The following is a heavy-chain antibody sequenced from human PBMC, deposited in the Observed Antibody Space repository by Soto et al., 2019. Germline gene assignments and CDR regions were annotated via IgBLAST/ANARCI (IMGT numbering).Heavy chain of an antibody. D-gene: IGHD1-1*01. CDR1: GFTFSSYW. V-gene: IGHV3-7*01. Sequence: GGSLSLSCAASGFTFSSYWMSWVRQAPGKGLEWVANIKQDGSEKYYVDSVKGRFTISRDNAKNSLYLQMNSLRAEDTAVYYCARGWNGYYYYMDVWGKGTTVTVSS. CDR2: IKQDGSEK. CDR3: ARGWNGYYYYMDV. J-gene: IGHJ6*03.